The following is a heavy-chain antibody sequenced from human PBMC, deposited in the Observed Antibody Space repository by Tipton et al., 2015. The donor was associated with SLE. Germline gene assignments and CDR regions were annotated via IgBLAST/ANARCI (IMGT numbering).Heavy chain of an antibody. V-gene: IGHV4-39*07. Sequence: LRLSCTVSGGSISSSSYYWGWIRQPPGKGLEWIGSIYYSGSTYYNPSLKSRVAISVDTSKNQFSLKLSSVTAADTAVYYCARHDSESPFVYWGHGTLVTGSS. CDR3: ARHDSESPFVY. CDR2: IYYSGST. J-gene: IGHJ4*01. D-gene: IGHD1-14*01. CDR1: GGSISSSSYY.